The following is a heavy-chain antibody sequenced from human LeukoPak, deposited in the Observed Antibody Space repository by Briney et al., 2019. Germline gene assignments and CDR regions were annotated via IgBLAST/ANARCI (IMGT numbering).Heavy chain of an antibody. D-gene: IGHD2-8*01. Sequence: GGSLRLSCAASGFTFSSYSMNWVRQAPGKGMGWVSYISSSISTIYYADPVKGRFTISRDNAKNSMYLQMNSLRAEDTAVYYCARDALHCTNGVCYSQPYWYFDLWGRGTLVIVSS. CDR1: GFTFSSYS. V-gene: IGHV3-48*01. CDR3: ARDALHCTNGVCYSQPYWYFDL. J-gene: IGHJ2*01. CDR2: ISSSISTI.